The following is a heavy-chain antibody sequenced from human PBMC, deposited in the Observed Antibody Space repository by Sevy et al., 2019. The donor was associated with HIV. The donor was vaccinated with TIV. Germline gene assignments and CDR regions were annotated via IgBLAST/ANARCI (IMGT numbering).Heavy chain of an antibody. CDR2: ISGSDGST. V-gene: IGHV3-23*01. J-gene: IGHJ3*02. CDR1: GFTFSSYE. CDR3: AKDRIFMIGDAFDI. Sequence: GGSLRLSCAASGFTFSSYEMNWVRQAPGKGLEWVSGISGSDGSTYYTDSVKGRFTISRDTSKNTLYLQMNSLRAEDTAVYYCAKDRIFMIGDAFDIWGQGTLVTVSS. D-gene: IGHD3-22*01.